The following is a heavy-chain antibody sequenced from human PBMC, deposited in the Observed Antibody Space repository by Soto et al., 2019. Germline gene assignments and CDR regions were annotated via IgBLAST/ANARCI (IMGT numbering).Heavy chain of an antibody. CDR3: ARDLGTSYYGMDV. CDR1: GFTFSTYS. J-gene: IGHJ6*02. Sequence: GSLRLSCAASGFTFSTYSMNWVRQAPGKGLEWVSSISSRRSYIYYADSVKGRFTISRDNAKNSLYLQMNSLRAEDTAVYYCARDLGTSYYGMDVWGQGTTVTVSS. CDR2: ISSRRSYI. D-gene: IGHD1-1*01. V-gene: IGHV3-21*01.